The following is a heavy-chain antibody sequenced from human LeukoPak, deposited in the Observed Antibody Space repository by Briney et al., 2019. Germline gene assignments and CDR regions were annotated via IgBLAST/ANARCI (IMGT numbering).Heavy chain of an antibody. CDR2: ISDSGSST. D-gene: IGHD5-12*01. CDR3: ARGYSGYNFLSYDAFDI. CDR1: GFTFSSYA. V-gene: IGHV3-23*01. J-gene: IGHJ3*02. Sequence: PGGSLRLSCAASGFTFSSYAMSWVRQAPGKGLEWVSVISDSGSSTYYADSVKGRFSISRDNSKNTLYLHMNNLRTEDTAVYYCARGYSGYNFLSYDAFDIWGQGTMVTVSS.